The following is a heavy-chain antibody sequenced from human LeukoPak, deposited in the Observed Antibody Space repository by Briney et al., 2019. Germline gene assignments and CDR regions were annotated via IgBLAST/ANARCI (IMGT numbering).Heavy chain of an antibody. J-gene: IGHJ4*01. V-gene: IGHV4-59*01. CDR3: ARGDARGYSYGHFHFDH. CDR1: GGSISSYY. D-gene: IGHD5-18*01. CDR2: IYYSGST. Sequence: SETLSLTCTVSGGSISSYYWSWIRQPPGKGLEWIGYIYYSGSTNYNPSLKSRVTVSVDTSKNQFSLKLSSVAAADTAVYYCARGDARGYSYGHFHFDHWGHGTLVTVSS.